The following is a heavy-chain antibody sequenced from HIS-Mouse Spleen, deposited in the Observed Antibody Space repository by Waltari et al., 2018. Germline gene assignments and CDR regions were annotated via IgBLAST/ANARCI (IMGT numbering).Heavy chain of an antibody. Sequence: QLQLQESGPGLVKPSETLSLTCPVSGCSISSSSYSWVWIRQPPGKGLEWIGSIYYSGSTYYNPSLKSRVTISVDTSKNQFSLKLSSVTAADTAVYYCAREIPYSSSWYDWYFDLWGRGTLVTVSS. J-gene: IGHJ2*01. CDR1: GCSISSSSYS. CDR2: IYYSGST. D-gene: IGHD6-13*01. V-gene: IGHV4-39*07. CDR3: AREIPYSSSWYDWYFDL.